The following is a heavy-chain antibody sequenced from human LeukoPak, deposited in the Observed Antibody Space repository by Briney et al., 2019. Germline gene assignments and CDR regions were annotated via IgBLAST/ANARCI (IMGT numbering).Heavy chain of an antibody. J-gene: IGHJ4*02. CDR3: AKWGCSGGSCYPFAY. D-gene: IGHD2-15*01. V-gene: IGHV3-23*01. CDR1: GFTFSSYA. Sequence: GGSLRLSCAASGFTFSSYAMSWVRQAPGKGLEWVSALSGSSGRTYYADSVKGRFTISRDNSKNTLYLQMNSLRAEDTALYYCAKWGCSGGSCYPFAYWGQGTLVTVSS. CDR2: LSGSSGRT.